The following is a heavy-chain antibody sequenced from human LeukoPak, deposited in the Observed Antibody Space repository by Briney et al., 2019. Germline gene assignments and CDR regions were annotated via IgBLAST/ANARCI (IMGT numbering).Heavy chain of an antibody. Sequence: PSETLSLTCTVSGGSISSYYWSWIRQPPGKGLEWIGYIYYSGSTNYNPSLKSRVTISVDTSKNQFSLKLSSVTAADTAVYYCARGGRGTMVRGVNPPPFDYWGQGTLVTVSS. CDR1: GGSISSYY. J-gene: IGHJ4*02. CDR2: IYYSGST. V-gene: IGHV4-59*01. D-gene: IGHD3-10*01. CDR3: ARGGRGTMVRGVNPPPFDY.